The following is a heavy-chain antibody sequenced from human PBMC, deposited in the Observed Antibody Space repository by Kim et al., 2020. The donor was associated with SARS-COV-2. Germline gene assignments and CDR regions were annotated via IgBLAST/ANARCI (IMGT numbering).Heavy chain of an antibody. CDR3: ARDLAWGGSYYGNWFDP. D-gene: IGHD1-26*01. Sequence: GGSLRLSCAASALSFSKYWMSWVRQAPGKGLEWVVNIKEDGSEKYYVDSVKGRFTLSRDNAKNLLYLQMNSLRAEDTAVYYCARDLAWGGSYYGNWFDP. CDR2: IKEDGSEK. CDR1: ALSFSKYW. J-gene: IGHJ5*02. V-gene: IGHV3-7*03.